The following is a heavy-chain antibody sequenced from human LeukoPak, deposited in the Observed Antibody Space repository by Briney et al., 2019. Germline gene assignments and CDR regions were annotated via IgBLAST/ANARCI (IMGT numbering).Heavy chain of an antibody. Sequence: PGGSLRLSCAASGFTFDDYTMPWVRQAPGKGLEWVSLISWDGGSTYYADSVKGRFTISRDNSKNSLYLQMNSLRTEDTALYYCAKGHSSGWANWFDPWGQGTLVTVSS. D-gene: IGHD6-19*01. J-gene: IGHJ5*02. CDR1: GFTFDDYT. CDR3: AKGHSSGWANWFDP. CDR2: ISWDGGST. V-gene: IGHV3-43*01.